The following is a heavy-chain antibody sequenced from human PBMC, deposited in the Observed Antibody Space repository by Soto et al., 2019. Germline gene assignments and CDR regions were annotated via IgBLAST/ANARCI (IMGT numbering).Heavy chain of an antibody. J-gene: IGHJ3*02. CDR1: GYTFTGYY. D-gene: IGHD3-22*01. CDR3: ARGAIYYDSSGYAFDI. Sequence: GASVKVSCKASGYTFTGYYMHWVRQAPGQGLEWMGWINPNSGGTNYAQKFQGRVTMTRDTSISTAYMELSRLRSDDTAVYYCARGAIYYDSSGYAFDIWGQGTMVTVSS. CDR2: INPNSGGT. V-gene: IGHV1-2*02.